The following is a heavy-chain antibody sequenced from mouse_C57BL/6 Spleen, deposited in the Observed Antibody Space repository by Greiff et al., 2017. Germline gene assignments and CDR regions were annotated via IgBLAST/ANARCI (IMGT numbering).Heavy chain of an antibody. J-gene: IGHJ3*01. Sequence: QVQLQQSGAELVRPGTSVKVSCKASGYAFTNYLIEWVKQRPGQGLEWIGVINPGSGGTNYNEKFKGKATLTADKSSSTAYMQLSSLTSEDSAVYFCATHYGSSPAWFAYWGQGTLVTVSA. V-gene: IGHV1-54*01. CDR3: ATHYGSSPAWFAY. CDR2: INPGSGGT. CDR1: GYAFTNYL. D-gene: IGHD1-1*01.